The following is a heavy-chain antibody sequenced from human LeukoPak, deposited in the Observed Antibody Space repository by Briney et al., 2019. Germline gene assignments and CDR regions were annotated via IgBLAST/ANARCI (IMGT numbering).Heavy chain of an antibody. Sequence: SETLSLTCTVSGGSISSYYWSWIRQPPGKGLEWIGYIYYSGSTNYNPSLKSRVTISVDTSKNQFSLKLSSVTAADTAVYYCARVLNPIVGTYYFDYWGQGTLVTVSS. V-gene: IGHV4-59*08. CDR2: IYYSGST. CDR1: GGSISSYY. J-gene: IGHJ4*02. CDR3: ARVLNPIVGTYYFDY. D-gene: IGHD1-26*01.